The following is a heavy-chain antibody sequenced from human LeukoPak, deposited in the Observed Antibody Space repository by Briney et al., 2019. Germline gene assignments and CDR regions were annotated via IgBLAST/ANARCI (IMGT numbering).Heavy chain of an antibody. CDR3: AREAGRTGDGPLDY. D-gene: IGHD7-27*01. CDR1: GGSISSYY. V-gene: IGHV4-59*01. J-gene: IGHJ4*02. Sequence: SETLSLTCTVSGGSISSYYRSWIRQPPGKGLEWIGYIYYSGSTNYNPSLKSRVTISVDTSKNQFSLKLSSVTAADTAVYYCAREAGRTGDGPLDYWGQGTLVTVSS. CDR2: IYYSGST.